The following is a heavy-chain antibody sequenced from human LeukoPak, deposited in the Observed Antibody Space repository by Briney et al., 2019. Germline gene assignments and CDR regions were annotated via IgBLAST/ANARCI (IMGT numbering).Heavy chain of an antibody. D-gene: IGHD5-18*01. CDR1: GFTFSSYW. J-gene: IGHJ4*02. CDR2: IKQDGSEK. CDR3: ARVGRVDTALYYFDY. Sequence: PGGSLRLSCAASGFTFSSYWMSWVRQAPGKGLEWVANIKQDGSEKYYVDSVKGRFTISRDNAKNSLYLQMNSLRAEDTAVYYCARVGRVDTALYYFDYWGQGTLVTVSS. V-gene: IGHV3-7*01.